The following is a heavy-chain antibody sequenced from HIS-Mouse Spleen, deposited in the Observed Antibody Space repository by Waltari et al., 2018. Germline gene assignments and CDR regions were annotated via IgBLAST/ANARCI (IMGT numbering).Heavy chain of an antibody. J-gene: IGHJ4*02. CDR1: GYTFTSYD. V-gene: IGHV1-8*01. CDR3: ARGHDYSNYFDY. D-gene: IGHD4-4*01. Sequence: QVQLVQSGAEVKKPGASVKVSCKASGYTFTSYDINWVRQATGQGLEWMGWMDHNSGNTGYAQKFQGRVTMTRNTSISTAYMELSSLRSEDTAVYYCARGHDYSNYFDYWGQGTLVTVSS. CDR2: MDHNSGNT.